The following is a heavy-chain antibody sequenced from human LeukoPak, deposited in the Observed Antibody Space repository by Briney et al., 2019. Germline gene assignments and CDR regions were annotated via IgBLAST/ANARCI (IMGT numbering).Heavy chain of an antibody. D-gene: IGHD6-25*01. CDR1: GFTVSSNY. CDR2: IYSGGST. J-gene: IGHJ6*02. Sequence: PGGSLRLSCAASGFTVSSNYMTWVRQAPGKGLEWVSVIYSGGSTYYADSVKGRFTISRDNSKNTLYLQINSLGADDTAVYYCARAVGGTYGMDVWGQGTTVTVSS. V-gene: IGHV3-53*01. CDR3: ARAVGGTYGMDV.